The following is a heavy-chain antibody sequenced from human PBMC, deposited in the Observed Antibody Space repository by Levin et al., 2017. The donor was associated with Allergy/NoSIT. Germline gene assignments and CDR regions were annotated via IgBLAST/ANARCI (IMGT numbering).Heavy chain of an antibody. D-gene: IGHD3-10*01. CDR3: ARSLLWFGELLFGSFDI. V-gene: IGHV3-21*01. J-gene: IGHJ3*02. Sequence: KAGGSLRLSCAASGFTFSSYSMNWVRQAPGKGLEWVSSISSSSSYIYYADSVKGRFTISRDNAKNSLYLQMNSLRAEDTAVYYCARSLLWFGELLFGSFDIWGQGTMVTVSS. CDR1: GFTFSSYS. CDR2: ISSSSSYI.